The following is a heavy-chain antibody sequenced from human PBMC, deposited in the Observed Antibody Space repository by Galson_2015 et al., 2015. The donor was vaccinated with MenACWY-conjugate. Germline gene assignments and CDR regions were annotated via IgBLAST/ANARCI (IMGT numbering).Heavy chain of an antibody. J-gene: IGHJ4*02. Sequence: SLRLSCAVSGSTFRDLWMTWVRLAPGKGPEWVADISPDGSGENYLDSVRGRLTISRDNAKNLLFLHINNVRVEDTAVYYCAKGPLRYSSGWYYFDYWGQGTLVTVSS. CDR3: AKGPLRYSSGWYYFDY. CDR2: ISPDGSGE. D-gene: IGHD6-19*01. CDR1: GSTFRDLW. V-gene: IGHV3-7*03.